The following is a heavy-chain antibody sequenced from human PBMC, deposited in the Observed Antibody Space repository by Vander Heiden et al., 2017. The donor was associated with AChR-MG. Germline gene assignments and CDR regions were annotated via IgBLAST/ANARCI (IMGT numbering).Heavy chain of an antibody. CDR1: GFTFSSYW. D-gene: IGHD6-6*01. CDR3: ARDPGSSSEIYYYMDV. CDR2: IKQDGSEK. J-gene: IGHJ6*03. V-gene: IGHV3-7*01. Sequence: EVQLVESGGGLVQPGGSLRLSCAASGFTFSSYWMSWVRQAPGKGLEWVANIKQDGSEKYYVDSVKGRFTISRDNAKNSLYLQMNSLRAEDTAVYYCARDPGSSSEIYYYMDVWGKGTTVTVSS.